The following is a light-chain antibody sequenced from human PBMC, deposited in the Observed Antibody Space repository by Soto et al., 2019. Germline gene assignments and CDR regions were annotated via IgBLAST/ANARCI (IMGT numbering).Light chain of an antibody. CDR1: QSVGSDF. Sequence: EIVLTQSPGTLSLSPGERATLSCRASQSVGSDFLAWYQQRPGQPPRILIFGASGRATGIPDRFSGSGSGTDFTLTISRLEPEDLAVYYCQQYGSLSWAFGQGTKVDSK. CDR2: GAS. J-gene: IGKJ1*01. V-gene: IGKV3-20*01. CDR3: QQYGSLSWA.